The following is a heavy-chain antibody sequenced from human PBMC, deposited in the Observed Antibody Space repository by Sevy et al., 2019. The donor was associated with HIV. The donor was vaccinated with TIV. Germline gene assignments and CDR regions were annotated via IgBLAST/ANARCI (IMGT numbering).Heavy chain of an antibody. Sequence: GGSLRLSCAASGFAFYEYSMSWIRQAPGKGLGWVATLSFGCGKINYADSMKGRFTISRDNSKNSFYLQMDNLRVEDTALYYCAREGCSRPHDYWGQGTRVTVSS. V-gene: IGHV3-23*01. CDR2: LSFGCGKI. CDR1: GFAFYEYS. CDR3: AREGCSRPHDY. D-gene: IGHD2-8*01. J-gene: IGHJ4*02.